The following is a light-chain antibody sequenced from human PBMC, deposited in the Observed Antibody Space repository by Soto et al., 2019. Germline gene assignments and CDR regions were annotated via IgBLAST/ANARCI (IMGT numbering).Light chain of an antibody. J-gene: IGKJ2*01. CDR3: QQYGDSPPTYT. V-gene: IGKV3-20*01. Sequence: EIVLTQSPGTLSLFPGERATLSCRASQSVNSRYLAWYQQNPGQAPRLLIYGTSTRATGIPDRFSGSGSGTDFTLTISRLEPEHFAVYYCQQYGDSPPTYTFGQGTKVDIK. CDR2: GTS. CDR1: QSVNSRY.